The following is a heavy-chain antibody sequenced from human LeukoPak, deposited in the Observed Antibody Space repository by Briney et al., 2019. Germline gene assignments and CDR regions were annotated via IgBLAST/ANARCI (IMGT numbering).Heavy chain of an antibody. CDR1: GLTFSSYG. CDR3: AKAAPDRGVYGMDV. Sequence: GGSLRLSCAAAGLTFSSYGMHWVRQAPGKGLEWVAVLSYDGSNKYYADSVKGRFTISRDNSKNTLYLQMNSLRAEDTAVYYCAKAAPDRGVYGMDVWGQGTTVTVSS. V-gene: IGHV3-30*18. D-gene: IGHD3-10*01. CDR2: LSYDGSNK. J-gene: IGHJ6*02.